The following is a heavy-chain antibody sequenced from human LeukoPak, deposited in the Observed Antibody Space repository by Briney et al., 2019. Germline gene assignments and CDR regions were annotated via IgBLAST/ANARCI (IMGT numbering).Heavy chain of an antibody. V-gene: IGHV4-59*08. Sequence: SGTLSLTCTVSGGSITTFYWSWIRQPPGKGLEWIGHIYYRGSTNYSPSLKSRVTISVDTSKNQFSLKLSSVTAADTAVYYCARQRDSSGWFWFDPWGQGTLVTVSS. CDR1: GGSITTFY. J-gene: IGHJ5*02. D-gene: IGHD6-13*01. CDR3: ARQRDSSGWFWFDP. CDR2: IYYRGST.